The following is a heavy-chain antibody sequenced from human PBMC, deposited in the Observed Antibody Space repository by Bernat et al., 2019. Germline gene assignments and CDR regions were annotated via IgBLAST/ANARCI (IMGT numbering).Heavy chain of an antibody. V-gene: IGHV3-7*04. D-gene: IGHD1-14*01. J-gene: IGHJ6*03. Sequence: EVQVVESGGNLVQPGGSLRLSCAASGFTFSTHWMSWVRQAPGKGLECVAITKYDESAKYYVDSVKGRFTISRDNARSLLFLQMNSLRAEDTAVYYCARDVQGTYKYYMDVWGKGTTVTVSS. CDR1: GFTFSTHW. CDR2: TKYDESAK. CDR3: ARDVQGTYKYYMDV.